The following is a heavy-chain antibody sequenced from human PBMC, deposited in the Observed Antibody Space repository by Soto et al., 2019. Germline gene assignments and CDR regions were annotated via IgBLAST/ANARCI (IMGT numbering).Heavy chain of an antibody. J-gene: IGHJ3*01. CDR2: IEIDGSSI. V-gene: IGHV3-74*01. CDR3: ARDQLYYNDISGRPLNAFDV. CDR1: GFIFINYC. Sequence: PGGLIRHSCAASGFIFINYCMHWVRQEPGKGLMWVSCIEIDGSSIDYADSVKGRFTISRDKAKNTVYLQMNSLRAEDTAVYYCARDQLYYNDISGRPLNAFDVWGQGTMVTVSS. D-gene: IGHD3-22*01.